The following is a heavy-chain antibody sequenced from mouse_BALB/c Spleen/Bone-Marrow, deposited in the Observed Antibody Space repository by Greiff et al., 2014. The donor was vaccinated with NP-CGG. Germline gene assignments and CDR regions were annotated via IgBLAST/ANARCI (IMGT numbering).Heavy chain of an antibody. CDR2: IDPANGNT. CDR1: GFNIKDTY. CDR3: ARYYYGSSLFDY. Sequence: VQLQQPGAELVKPGASVKLSCTASGFNIKDTYMHWVKQRPEQGLEWNGRIDPANGNTKYDPKFQGKATITADASSNTAYLQLSSQTSEDTAVYYCARYYYGSSLFDYWGQGTTLTVSS. J-gene: IGHJ2*01. D-gene: IGHD1-1*01. V-gene: IGHV14-3*02.